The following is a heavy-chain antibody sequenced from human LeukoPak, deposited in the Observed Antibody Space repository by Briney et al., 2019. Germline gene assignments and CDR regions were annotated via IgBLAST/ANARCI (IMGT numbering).Heavy chain of an antibody. Sequence: GGSLRLSCGASGFSFTDYPMDWVCQAPGKGPEWVARIRDKSNGYTTEYAASVRNRFTISRDDSQNSLYFQLNSQNSEDMAEYYCARRGPDRALHHWGQGTMVTVSS. D-gene: IGHD1-26*01. CDR2: IRDKSNGYTT. J-gene: IGHJ5*02. V-gene: IGHV3-72*01. CDR3: ARRGPDRALHH. CDR1: GFSFTDYP.